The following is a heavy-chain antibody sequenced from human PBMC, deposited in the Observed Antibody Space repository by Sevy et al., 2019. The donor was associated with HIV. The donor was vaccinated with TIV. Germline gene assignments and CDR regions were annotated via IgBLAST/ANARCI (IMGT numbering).Heavy chain of an antibody. CDR2: INHSGST. CDR1: GGSFSGYY. J-gene: IGHJ4*02. V-gene: IGHV4-34*01. D-gene: IGHD2-15*01. CDR3: AGGGCSCGSCYGDSFDY. Sequence: SETLSLTCAVYGGSFSGYYWSWIRQTPGKGLEWIGEINHSGSTNYNPSLKSRVTISVDTSKNQFSLRLGSVTAADTAVYYCAGGGCSCGSCYGDSFDYWGQGTLVTVSS.